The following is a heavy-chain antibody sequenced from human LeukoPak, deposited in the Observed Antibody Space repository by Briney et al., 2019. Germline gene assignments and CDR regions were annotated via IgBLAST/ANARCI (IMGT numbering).Heavy chain of an antibody. J-gene: IGHJ4*02. V-gene: IGHV3-13*04. CDR2: VGTAGDT. CDR1: GFTFSSYD. Sequence: PGGSLRLSCAASGFTFSSYDMHWVRQVTGKGLEWVSAVGTAGDTYYPGSVKGRFTLSRENAKNSLYLQMNSLRAGDTAVYYCARANWNDGWAFDYWGQGTLVTVSS. CDR3: ARANWNDGWAFDY. D-gene: IGHD1-1*01.